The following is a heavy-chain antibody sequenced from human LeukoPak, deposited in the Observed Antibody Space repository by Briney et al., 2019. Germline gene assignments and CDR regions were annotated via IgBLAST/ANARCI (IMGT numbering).Heavy chain of an antibody. CDR1: GFTFSSYD. V-gene: IGHV3-13*01. CDR2: IGTTGDT. CDR3: ARGKRYSSSWFYNRFDP. Sequence: PGGSLRLSCEVSGFTFSSYDMHWVRQTTGKGPEWVSGIGTTGDTHYPDSVKGRFTVSRENAKNSLYLQMDSLRAGDTAVYYCARGKRYSSSWFYNRFDPWGQGTLVTVSS. D-gene: IGHD6-13*01. J-gene: IGHJ5*02.